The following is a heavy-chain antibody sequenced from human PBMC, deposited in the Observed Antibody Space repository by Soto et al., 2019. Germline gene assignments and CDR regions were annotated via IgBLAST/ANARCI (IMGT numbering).Heavy chain of an antibody. CDR2: IYSGGST. V-gene: IGHV3-66*01. D-gene: IGHD5-12*01. CDR3: AREGGYSGYYFDY. CDR1: GFTVSSNY. Sequence: GGSLRLSCAASGFTVSSNYMSWVRQAPGKGLEWVSVIYSGGSTYYADSVKGRFTISRDNSKNTLYLQMNSLRAEDTAVYYCAREGGYSGYYFDYWGQGTLVTVSS. J-gene: IGHJ4*02.